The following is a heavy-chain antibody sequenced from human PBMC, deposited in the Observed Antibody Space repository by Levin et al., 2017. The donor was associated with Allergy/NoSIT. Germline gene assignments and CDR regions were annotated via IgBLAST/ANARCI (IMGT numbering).Heavy chain of an antibody. CDR3: ARRVPLGYCSSTSCYGGDYFDY. J-gene: IGHJ4*02. CDR1: GGSISSSTDY. D-gene: IGHD2-2*01. Sequence: SQTLSLSCTVSGGSISSSTDYWGWIRQPPGKGLEWIGSIDYSGNTYYNPSLKSRVTISVDTSKNQFSLKVSSVTAADTAVYYCARRVPLGYCSSTSCYGGDYFDYWGQGTLVTVSS. CDR2: IDYSGNT. V-gene: IGHV4-39*01.